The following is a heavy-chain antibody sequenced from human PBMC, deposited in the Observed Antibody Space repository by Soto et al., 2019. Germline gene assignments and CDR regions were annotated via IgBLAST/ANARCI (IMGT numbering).Heavy chain of an antibody. D-gene: IGHD3-3*01. J-gene: IGHJ3*02. CDR2: IYPRDSDT. Sequence: GESLKISCKASGFSFTSYWIGWVRQVPGKGLECMGIIYPRDSDTRYNPSFQGQVTISVDESINTAYLQWRSLKTSDTAMYYCARTGVADDFEIWGQGTMVTVSS. CDR3: ARTGVADDFEI. CDR1: GFSFTSYW. V-gene: IGHV5-51*01.